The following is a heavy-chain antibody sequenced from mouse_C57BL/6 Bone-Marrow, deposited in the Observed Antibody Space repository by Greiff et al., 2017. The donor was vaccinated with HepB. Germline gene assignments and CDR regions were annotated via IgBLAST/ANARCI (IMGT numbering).Heavy chain of an antibody. D-gene: IGHD2-5*01. V-gene: IGHV1-55*01. CDR3: ARGVYSNYYFAD. CDR2: IYPASGST. J-gene: IGHJ3*01. Sequence: QVQLQQPGAELVKPGASVKMSCKASGYTFTSYWITWVKQRPGQGLEWIGDIYPASGSTNYNEKFKSKATLTVDTSSSTAYMQLSSLTSEDSAVYYCARGVYSNYYFADWGKGTLVTVSA. CDR1: GYTFTSYW.